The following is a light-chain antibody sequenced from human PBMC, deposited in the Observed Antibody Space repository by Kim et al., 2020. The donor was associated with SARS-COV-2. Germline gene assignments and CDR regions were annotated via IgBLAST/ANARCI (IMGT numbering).Light chain of an antibody. J-gene: IGLJ2*01. CDR2: DVN. Sequence: QSALTQPRSVSGSPGQSVTISCTGTSVKNNYVSWYQQHPGNAPKLMTSDVNKRPSGVPDRFSGSKSGNTASLTVSGLQAEDEADYYCCSHPATFGGGTQLTVL. CDR1: SVKNNY. V-gene: IGLV2-11*01. CDR3: CSHPAT.